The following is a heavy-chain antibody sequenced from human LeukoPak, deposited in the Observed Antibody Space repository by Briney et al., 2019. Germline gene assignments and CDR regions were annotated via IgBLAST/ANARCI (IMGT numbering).Heavy chain of an antibody. J-gene: IGHJ4*02. CDR1: GYTFTSYA. Sequence: ASVKVSCKASGYTFTSYAISWVRQAPGQGLEWVGWISAYNGNTNYAQKLQGRVTMTTDTSTSTAYMELRSLRSNDTAVYYCARGLYVDTAMVSWGQGTLVTVSS. D-gene: IGHD5-18*01. CDR2: ISAYNGNT. CDR3: ARGLYVDTAMVS. V-gene: IGHV1-18*01.